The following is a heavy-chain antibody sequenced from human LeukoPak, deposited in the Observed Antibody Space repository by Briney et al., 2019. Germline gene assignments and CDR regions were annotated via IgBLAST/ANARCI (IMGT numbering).Heavy chain of an antibody. J-gene: IGHJ6*03. V-gene: IGHV3-23*01. CDR2: ISGSGGST. CDR3: AKVDHHCSSTSCYPVYYYYYMDV. Sequence: GGSLRLSCAASGFTFSSYAMSWVRQAPGKGLEWVSAISGSGGSTYYADSVKGRFTISRDNSKNTLYLQMNSLRAEDTAVYYCAKVDHHCSSTSCYPVYYYYYMDVWGKGTTVTISS. CDR1: GFTFSSYA. D-gene: IGHD2-2*01.